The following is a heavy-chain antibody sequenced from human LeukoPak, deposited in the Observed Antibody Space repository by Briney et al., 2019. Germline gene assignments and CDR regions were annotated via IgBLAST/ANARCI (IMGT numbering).Heavy chain of an antibody. CDR3: AHLDSSLDAFDI. V-gene: IGHV4-39*07. D-gene: IGHD2-2*03. CDR1: GGSISSSSYY. Sequence: SETLSLTCTVSGGSISSSSYYWGWIRQPPGKGLEWIGSIYYSGSTYYNPSLKSRVTISVDTPKNQFSLKLSSVTAADTAVYYCAHLDSSLDAFDIWGQGTMVTVSS. J-gene: IGHJ3*02. CDR2: IYYSGST.